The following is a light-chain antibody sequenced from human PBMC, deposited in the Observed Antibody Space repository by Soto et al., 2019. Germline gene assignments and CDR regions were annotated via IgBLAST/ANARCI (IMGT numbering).Light chain of an antibody. Sequence: QSVLTQPPSVSGAPGQRVTISCTGSSSNIGAGYDVHWYQQLPGTAPKLLIYGNSNRPSGVPDRFSGSKSGTSASLAITGLQAEEEADYYCQSYDCSLSAYYVFGTGTKVTVL. CDR3: QSYDCSLSAYYV. J-gene: IGLJ1*01. CDR1: SSNIGAGYD. CDR2: GNS. V-gene: IGLV1-40*01.